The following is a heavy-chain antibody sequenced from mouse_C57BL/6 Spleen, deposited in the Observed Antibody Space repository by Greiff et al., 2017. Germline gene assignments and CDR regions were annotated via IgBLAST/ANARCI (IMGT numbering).Heavy chain of an antibody. J-gene: IGHJ4*01. Sequence: DVKLVESGGGLVQSGRSLRLSCATSGFTFSDFYMEWVRQAPGKGLEWIAASRNKANDYTTEYSASVKGRFIVSRDTSQSILYLQMNALRAEDTAIYYCAGGSILDYAMDYWGQGTSVTVSS. CDR2: SRNKANDYTT. CDR1: GFTFSDFY. CDR3: AGGSILDYAMDY. V-gene: IGHV7-1*01.